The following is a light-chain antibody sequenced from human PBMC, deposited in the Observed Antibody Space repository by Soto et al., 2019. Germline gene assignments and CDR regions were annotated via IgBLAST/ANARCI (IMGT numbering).Light chain of an antibody. J-gene: IGKJ1*01. V-gene: IGKV1-5*01. CDR1: QSVTNW. CDR3: QQYNTYFAT. CDR2: HAS. Sequence: DIQMTQSPSTLPASLGDRVTITCRASQSVTNWLAWYQQKPGKAPKLLIYHASTLNSRVPSRFSGSGSGTEFTLTISSLQRDDFATYFCQQYNTYFATFGQGTKVEIK.